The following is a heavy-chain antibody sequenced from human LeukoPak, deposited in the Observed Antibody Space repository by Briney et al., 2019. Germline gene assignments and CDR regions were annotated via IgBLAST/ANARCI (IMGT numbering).Heavy chain of an antibody. CDR2: KSYSGTS. J-gene: IGHJ4*02. Sequence: LSLTCTVSGDSVSSSSYYWGWIRQPPGKGLEWIGLKSYSGTSSYNPSLESRVTISVDTSKNQFSLKLTSVTAADTAAYYCWRSHGVYWGQGTLVIVSS. D-gene: IGHD4-17*01. CDR3: WRSHGVY. V-gene: IGHV4-39*01. CDR1: GDSVSSSSYY.